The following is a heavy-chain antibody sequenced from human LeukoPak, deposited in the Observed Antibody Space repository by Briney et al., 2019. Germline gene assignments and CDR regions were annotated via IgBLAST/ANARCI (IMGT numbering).Heavy chain of an antibody. CDR2: ISGSGGST. D-gene: IGHD1-26*01. Sequence: GGSLRLSCAASGFTFSTYAMSWVRRAPGKGLEWVSAISGSGGSTYYADSVEGRFTISRDNSKNTLHLQMNSLRAEDTAVYYCARDLMLHPYSPPPFEDYWGQGTLVTVSS. J-gene: IGHJ4*02. CDR3: ARDLMLHPYSPPPFEDY. V-gene: IGHV3-23*01. CDR1: GFTFSTYA.